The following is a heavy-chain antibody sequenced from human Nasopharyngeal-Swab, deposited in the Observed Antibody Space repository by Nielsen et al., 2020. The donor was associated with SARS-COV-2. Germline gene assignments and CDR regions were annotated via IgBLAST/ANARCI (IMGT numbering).Heavy chain of an antibody. CDR3: ARDDYGDYGLRDWYFDL. Sequence: ASVKVSCKASGYTFTSYYMHWVRQAPGQGLEWMGIINPSGGSTSYAQKFQGRVTMTRDTSTSTVYMELSSLRSEDTAVYYCARDDYGDYGLRDWYFDLWGRGTLVTVSS. J-gene: IGHJ2*01. V-gene: IGHV1-46*01. CDR1: GYTFTSYY. CDR2: INPSGGST. D-gene: IGHD4-17*01.